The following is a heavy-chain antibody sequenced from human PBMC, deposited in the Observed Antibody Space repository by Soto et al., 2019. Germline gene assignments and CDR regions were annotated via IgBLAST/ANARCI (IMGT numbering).Heavy chain of an antibody. CDR2: TKYSGST. Sequence: QVQLQESGPGLVKPSQTLSLTCTVSGGSISSGGYCWSWIRQHPGKGLEWIGYTKYSGSTYYNPSPKSRVTISVDTSKNQFSLKLGAVTAADPAVYYCARDYGGAWYFDLWGRGTLVTVSS. D-gene: IGHD3-16*01. CDR1: GGSISSGGYC. J-gene: IGHJ2*01. V-gene: IGHV4-31*03. CDR3: ARDYGGAWYFDL.